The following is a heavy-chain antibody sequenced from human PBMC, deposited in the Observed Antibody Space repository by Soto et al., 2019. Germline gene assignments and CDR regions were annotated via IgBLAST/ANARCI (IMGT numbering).Heavy chain of an antibody. D-gene: IGHD3-22*01. V-gene: IGHV3-9*01. CDR3: AKDRDYYDSSGSLDY. CDR2: ISWNSGSI. CDR1: GFTFDDYA. J-gene: IGHJ4*02. Sequence: HGGSLRLSCAASGFTFDDYAMHWVRQAPGKGLEWVSGISWNSGSIGYADSVKGRFTISRDNAKNSLYLQMNSLRAEDTALYYCAKDRDYYDSSGSLDYWGQGTLVTVSS.